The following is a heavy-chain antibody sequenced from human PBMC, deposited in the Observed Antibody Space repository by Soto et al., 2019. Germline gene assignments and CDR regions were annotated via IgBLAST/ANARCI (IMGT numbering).Heavy chain of an antibody. CDR1: GGTFSSYA. D-gene: IGHD4-17*01. Sequence: QVQLVQSGAEVKKPGSSVKVSCKASGGTFSSYAISWVRQAPGQGLEWMGGIIPIFGTANYAQKFQGRVTITADESTSTAYMELSSLRSEDTAVYYCARPRDLDYGGNLGIFDYWGQGTLVTVSS. V-gene: IGHV1-69*01. CDR2: IIPIFGTA. J-gene: IGHJ4*02. CDR3: ARPRDLDYGGNLGIFDY.